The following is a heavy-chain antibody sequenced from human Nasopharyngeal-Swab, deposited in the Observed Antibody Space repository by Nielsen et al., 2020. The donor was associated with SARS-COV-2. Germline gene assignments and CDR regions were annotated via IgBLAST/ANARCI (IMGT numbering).Heavy chain of an antibody. CDR2: IRSKAYGGTT. CDR3: TRPYSSSWYYFDH. V-gene: IGHV3-49*02. D-gene: IGHD6-13*01. Sequence: WIRQPPGKGLEWVGFIRSKAYGGTTEYAASVKGRFTISRDDSKSIAYPQINSLKTEDTAVYYCTRPYSSSWYYFDHWGQGTLVTVSS. J-gene: IGHJ4*02.